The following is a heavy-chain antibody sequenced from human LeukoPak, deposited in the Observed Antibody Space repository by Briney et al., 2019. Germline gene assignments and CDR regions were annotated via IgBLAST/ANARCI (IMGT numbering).Heavy chain of an antibody. CDR2: ISGSGDNT. D-gene: IGHD3-10*01. CDR3: AKYGSGTSGAFDI. CDR1: GFTFSSYA. V-gene: IGHV3-23*01. J-gene: IGHJ3*02. Sequence: GGSLRLSCAASGFTFSSYAMNWDRQAPGKGLEWVSGISGSGDNTYYADSVKGRFTISRDNSKNTLHLQMNSLRAEDTAIYYCAKYGSGTSGAFDIWGQGTMVTVSS.